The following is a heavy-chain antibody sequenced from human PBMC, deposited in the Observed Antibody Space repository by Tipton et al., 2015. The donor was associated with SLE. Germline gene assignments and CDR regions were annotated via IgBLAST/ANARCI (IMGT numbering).Heavy chain of an antibody. V-gene: IGHV4-31*03. J-gene: IGHJ3*02. CDR1: GGSISSGGYY. D-gene: IGHD3-3*01. CDR3: ARAPEIFGVVIDAFDI. Sequence: TLSLTCTVSGGSISSGGYYWSWIRQHPGKGLEWFGYIYYSGSTYYNPSLKSRVTISVDTSKNQFSLKLSSVAAADTAVYYCARAPEIFGVVIDAFDIWGQGTMVTVSS. CDR2: IYYSGST.